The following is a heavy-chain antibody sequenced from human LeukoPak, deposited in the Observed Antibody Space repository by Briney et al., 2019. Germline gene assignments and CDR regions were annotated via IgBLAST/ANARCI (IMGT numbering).Heavy chain of an antibody. CDR3: ARDRVAEGAYFDY. V-gene: IGHV3-21*01. J-gene: IGHJ4*02. CDR2: ISSSSSYI. Sequence: GGSLRLSCAASGFTFSSDSMNWVRQAPGKGLEWISSISSSSSYIHYADSVKGRFTISRDSAKNSMYLQMNSLRAEDTAVYYCARDRVAEGAYFDYWGQGTLVTVSS. CDR1: GFTFSSDS. D-gene: IGHD6-13*01.